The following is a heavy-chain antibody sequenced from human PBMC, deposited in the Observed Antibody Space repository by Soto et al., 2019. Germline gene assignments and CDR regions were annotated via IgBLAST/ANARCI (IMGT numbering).Heavy chain of an antibody. V-gene: IGHV3-66*01. D-gene: IGHD3-10*01. CDR3: ARDFYYYGSGTMGGYFDY. CDR1: GITVSSNY. J-gene: IGHJ4*02. Sequence: EVQLVESGGGLVQPGGSLRLSCAASGITVSSNYMSWVRQAPGKGLEWVSVIYSGGSTYYADSVKGRFTISRDNSKNTLYLQMNSLRAEDTAVYYCARDFYYYGSGTMGGYFDYWGPGTLVTVSS. CDR2: IYSGGST.